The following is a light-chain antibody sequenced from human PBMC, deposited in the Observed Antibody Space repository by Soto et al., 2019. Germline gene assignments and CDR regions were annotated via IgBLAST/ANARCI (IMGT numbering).Light chain of an antibody. V-gene: IGKV3-20*01. CDR1: QSLSGGH. CDR2: SAS. Sequence: IVFTEFSGHLSFFPREKATLPCRASQSLSGGHLAWFQQNPGQAPRLLIHSASSRATGIPDRFSGSGSGTDFTLTISRLEPEDFVVYYCQQNSSLPITFGQGTRLEIK. CDR3: QQNSSLPIT. J-gene: IGKJ5*01.